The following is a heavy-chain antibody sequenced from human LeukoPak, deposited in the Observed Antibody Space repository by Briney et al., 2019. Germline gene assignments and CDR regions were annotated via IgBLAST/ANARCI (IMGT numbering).Heavy chain of an antibody. D-gene: IGHD1-26*01. J-gene: IGHJ3*02. CDR3: ASSTYSGSHWDAFDI. V-gene: IGHV3-23*01. Sequence: PGGSLRLSCAASGFTFSSYEMNWVRQAPGKGLEWVSAISGSGGSTYYADSVKGRFTISRDNSKNTLYLQMNSLRAEDTAIYYCASSTYSGSHWDAFDIWGQGTMVTVSS. CDR1: GFTFSSYE. CDR2: ISGSGGST.